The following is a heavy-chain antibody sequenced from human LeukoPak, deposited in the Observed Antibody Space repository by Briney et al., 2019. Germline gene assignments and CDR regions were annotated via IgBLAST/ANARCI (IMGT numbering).Heavy chain of an antibody. Sequence: ASVKVSCKASGYTFTSYDINWVRHATGQGLEWMGWMNPNSGNTGYAQKFQGRVTITRNTSISTAYMELSSLRSEDTAVYYCAGGHSSGWYGGYTPFDPWGQGTLVTVSS. CDR3: AGGHSSGWYGGYTPFDP. CDR2: MNPNSGNT. V-gene: IGHV1-8*03. D-gene: IGHD6-19*01. CDR1: GYTFTSYD. J-gene: IGHJ5*02.